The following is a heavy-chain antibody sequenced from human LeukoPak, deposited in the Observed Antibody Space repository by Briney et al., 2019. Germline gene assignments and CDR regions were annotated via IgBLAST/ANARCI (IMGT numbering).Heavy chain of an antibody. J-gene: IGHJ4*02. V-gene: IGHV5-51*01. CDR1: GYSLTSYW. CDR2: IYPGDSDT. D-gene: IGHD1-26*01. CDR3: ARRGSGTYFPFDY. Sequence: GESLKISCTASGYSLTSYWIGWVRQMPGKGVEWMGIIYPGDSDTRYSPSFQGQVTISVDKSISTAYLQWSSLKASDTAMYYCARRGSGTYFPFDYWGQGTLVTVSS.